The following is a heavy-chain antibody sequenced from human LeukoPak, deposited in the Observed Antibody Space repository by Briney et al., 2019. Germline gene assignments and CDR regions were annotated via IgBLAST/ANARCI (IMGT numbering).Heavy chain of an antibody. J-gene: IGHJ4*02. D-gene: IGHD1-26*01. CDR3: AGGVGATQGVIDY. V-gene: IGHV5-51*01. Sequence: GESLQISCKGSGYSFTSYWIGWVRQVPGKGLEWMGIIYPGDSDTRYSPSFQGQVTISADKSISTAYLQWSSLEASDTAMYYCAGGVGATQGVIDYWGQGTLVTVSS. CDR1: GYSFTSYW. CDR2: IYPGDSDT.